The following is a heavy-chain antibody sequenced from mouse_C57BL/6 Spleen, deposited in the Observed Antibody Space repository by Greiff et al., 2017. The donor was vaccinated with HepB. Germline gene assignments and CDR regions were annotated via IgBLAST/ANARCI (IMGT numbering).Heavy chain of an antibody. CDR1: GYTFTDYE. CDR2: IDPETGGT. V-gene: IGHV1-15*01. D-gene: IGHD1-1*01. Sequence: QLQQSGAELVRPGASVTLSCKASGYTFTDYEMHWVKQTPVHGLEWIGAIDPETGGTAYNQKFKGKAILTADKSSSTAYMELRSLTSEDSAVYYCTLFTTVVAYYFDYWGQGTTLTVSS. CDR3: TLFTTVVAYYFDY. J-gene: IGHJ2*01.